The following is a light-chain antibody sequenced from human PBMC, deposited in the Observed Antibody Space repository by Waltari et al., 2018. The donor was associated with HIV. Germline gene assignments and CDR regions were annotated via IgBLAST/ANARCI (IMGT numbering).Light chain of an antibody. J-gene: IGKJ1*01. V-gene: IGKV3D-7*01. CDR2: GAS. CDR1: QRVDSTF. CDR3: QQDYNSPGT. Sequence: EVVLTQSPATLSLSPGETATLSCRASQRVDSTFLSWYQQKHGQAPRLLIYGASTRVSGISPRFSGSGSGTDFTLTISSLYPEDFAVYYCQQDYNSPGTFGQGTRVEIK.